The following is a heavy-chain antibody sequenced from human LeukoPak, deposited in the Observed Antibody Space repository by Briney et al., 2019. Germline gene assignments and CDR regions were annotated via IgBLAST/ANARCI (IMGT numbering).Heavy chain of an antibody. D-gene: IGHD3-9*01. V-gene: IGHV4-4*07. CDR1: TGSISGYY. CDR2: MYSSGST. Sequence: PSETLSLTCTVSTGSISGYYWSWIRQPAGKGLEWIGRMYSSGSTNYNPSLKSRVTLSVDTSKNQFSLKLTSVTAADTAVYYCARDLVERQYYYGVDVWGQGTTVTVSS. CDR3: ARDLVERQYYYGVDV. J-gene: IGHJ6*02.